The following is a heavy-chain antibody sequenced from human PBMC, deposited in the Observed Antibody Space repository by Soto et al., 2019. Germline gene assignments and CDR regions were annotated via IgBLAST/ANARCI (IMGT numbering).Heavy chain of an antibody. CDR2: ISWNSDNI. V-gene: IGHV3-9*01. J-gene: IGHJ3*02. Sequence: RLSFAASGFTFDDYAMHWVRQAPGKGLEWVSGISWNSDNIVYADSVKGRFTISRDNAKNSLYLQMNSLRAEDTALYYCAKDLYSNDGDAFEIVGKGTMVTVSS. CDR1: GFTFDDYA. CDR3: AKDLYSNDGDAFEI. D-gene: IGHD4-4*01.